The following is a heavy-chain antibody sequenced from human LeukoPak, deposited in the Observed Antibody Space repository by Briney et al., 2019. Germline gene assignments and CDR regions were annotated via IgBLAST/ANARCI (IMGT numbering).Heavy chain of an antibody. Sequence: NSSETLSLTCTVTGGSFSTYYWSWIRQTPGKGLEWIGYFYYSGSTTYNPSLKSRVTISVGTSRDQFSLKLTSVSAADTAVYYCARGQGGNYYLNYFDYWGQGALVTVSS. CDR2: FYYSGST. J-gene: IGHJ4*02. CDR1: GGSFSTYY. CDR3: ARGQGGNYYLNYFDY. D-gene: IGHD1-26*01. V-gene: IGHV4-59*01.